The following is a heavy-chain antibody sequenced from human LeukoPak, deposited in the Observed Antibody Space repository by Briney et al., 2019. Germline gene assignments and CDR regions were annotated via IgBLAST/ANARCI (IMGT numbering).Heavy chain of an antibody. CDR2: IKQDGSEK. D-gene: IGHD5-24*01. J-gene: IGHJ4*02. V-gene: IGHV3-7*03. CDR3: ARDGVPERWLHLGY. Sequence: GGSLRLSCAASGFTFSSYWMSWVRQAPGKGLEWVANIKQDGSEKYYVDSVKGRFTISRDNGKNSLYLQMNSLRAEDTAVYYCARDGVPERWLHLGYWGQGTLVTVSS. CDR1: GFTFSSYW.